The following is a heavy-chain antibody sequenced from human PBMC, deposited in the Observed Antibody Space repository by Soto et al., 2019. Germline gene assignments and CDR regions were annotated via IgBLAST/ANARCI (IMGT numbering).Heavy chain of an antibody. CDR2: IYYSGST. CDR3: ARSHPGYSSSWPPNYGMDV. Sequence: SETLSLTCTVSGGSISSYYWSWIRQPPGKGLEWIGYIYYSGSTNYNPSLKSRVTISVDTSKNQFSLKLSSVTAADTAVYYCARSHPGYSSSWPPNYGMDVWGQGTTVTVSS. CDR1: GGSISSYY. D-gene: IGHD6-13*01. J-gene: IGHJ6*02. V-gene: IGHV4-59*01.